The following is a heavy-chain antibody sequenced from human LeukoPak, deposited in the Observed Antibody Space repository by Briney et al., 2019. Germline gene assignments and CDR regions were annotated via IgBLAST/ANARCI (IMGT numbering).Heavy chain of an antibody. CDR2: INPNSGGT. D-gene: IGHD6-13*01. CDR3: AREGQQLVLGWFDP. CDR1: GYTFTGYY. J-gene: IGHJ5*02. V-gene: IGHV1-2*02. Sequence: GASVTVSFKASGYTFTGYYMHWVRQAPGQGLEWMGWINPNSGGTNYAQKFQGRVTMTRDTSISTAYMELSRLRSDDTAVYYCAREGQQLVLGWFDPWGQGTLVTVSS.